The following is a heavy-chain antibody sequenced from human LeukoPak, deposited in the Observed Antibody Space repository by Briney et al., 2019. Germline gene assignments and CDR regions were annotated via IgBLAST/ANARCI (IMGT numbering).Heavy chain of an antibody. Sequence: PSETLSLTCAVSGGSISSGGYSWSWIRQPPGKGLEWIGYIYHSGSTYYNPSLKSRVTISVDTSKNQFSLKLSSVTAADTAVYYCASYSSGWYRSDYWGQGTLVTVSS. CDR1: GGSISSGGYS. CDR3: ASYSSGWYRSDY. D-gene: IGHD6-19*01. CDR2: IYHSGST. J-gene: IGHJ4*02. V-gene: IGHV4-30-2*01.